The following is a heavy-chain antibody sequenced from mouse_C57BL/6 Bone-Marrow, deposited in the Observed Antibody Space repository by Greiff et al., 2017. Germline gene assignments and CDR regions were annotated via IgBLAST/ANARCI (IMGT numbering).Heavy chain of an antibody. J-gene: IGHJ2*01. V-gene: IGHV1-81*01. CDR1: GYTFTSYG. CDR2: IYPRSGNT. Sequence: QVQLKQSGAELARPGASVKLSCKASGYTFTSYGISWVKQRAGQGLEWIGEIYPRSGNTYYNEKFKGKATLTADKSSSTAYMELRSLTSEDSAVYFCAREIYDGYPYYFDYWGQGTTLTVSS. CDR3: AREIYDGYPYYFDY. D-gene: IGHD2-3*01.